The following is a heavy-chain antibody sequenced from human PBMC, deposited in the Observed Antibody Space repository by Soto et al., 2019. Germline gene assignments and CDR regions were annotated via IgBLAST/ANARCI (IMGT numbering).Heavy chain of an antibody. Sequence: PSETLSLTCTVSGGSISSGGYYWSWIRQHPGKGLEWIGYIYYSGSTYYNPSLKSRVTISVDTSKNQFSLKLSSVTAADTAVYYCARDVAARPGNRTDAFHIWGQGTMVT. CDR3: ARDVAARPGNRTDAFHI. CDR1: GGSISSGGYY. J-gene: IGHJ3*02. D-gene: IGHD6-6*01. V-gene: IGHV4-31*03. CDR2: IYYSGST.